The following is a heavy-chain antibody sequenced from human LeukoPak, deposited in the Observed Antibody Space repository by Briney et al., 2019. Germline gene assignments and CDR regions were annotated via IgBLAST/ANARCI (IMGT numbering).Heavy chain of an antibody. CDR2: INPNSGGT. J-gene: IGHJ4*02. CDR3: ARSLLSGGTDY. CDR1: GYTFTGYY. Sequence: GASVKVSCKASGYTFTGYYMHWVRQAPGQGLEWMGRINPNSGGTNYAQKFLGRVTMTRDTSISTAYMELSRLRSDDTAVYYCARSLLSGGTDYWGQGTLVTVSS. D-gene: IGHD1-26*01. V-gene: IGHV1-2*06.